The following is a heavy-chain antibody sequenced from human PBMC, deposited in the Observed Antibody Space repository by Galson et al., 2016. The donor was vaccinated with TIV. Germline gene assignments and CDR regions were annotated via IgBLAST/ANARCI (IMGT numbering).Heavy chain of an antibody. J-gene: IGHJ4*02. D-gene: IGHD4-17*01. V-gene: IGHV1-2*02. CDR3: ARARYGDYFDY. CDR2: IDPRSVAT. CDR1: GDTFTGYY. Sequence: SVKVSCKASGDTFTGYYVHWVRQAPGQGLEWMGWIDPRSVATNYAQKFQGRVTMTRDTSISTAHMELTRLTPDDTAVNYCARARYGDYFDYWGQGTLGTVSS.